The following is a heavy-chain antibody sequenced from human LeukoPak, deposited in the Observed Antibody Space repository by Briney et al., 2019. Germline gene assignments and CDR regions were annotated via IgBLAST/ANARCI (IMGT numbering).Heavy chain of an antibody. CDR2: IIPIFGTA. D-gene: IGHD3-22*01. J-gene: IGHJ4*02. CDR1: GGTFSSYA. CDR3: ARAGYYYDSSGPRDAKYYFDY. Sequence: ASVTVSFTASGGTFSSYAISWVRQAPGQGLEWMGGIIPIFGTANYAQKFQGRVTITADESTSTAYMELSSLRSEDTAVYYCARAGYYYDSSGPRDAKYYFDYWGQGTLVTVSS. V-gene: IGHV1-69*01.